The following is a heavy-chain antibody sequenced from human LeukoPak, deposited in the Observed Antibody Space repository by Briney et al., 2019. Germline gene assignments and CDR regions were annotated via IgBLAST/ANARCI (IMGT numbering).Heavy chain of an antibody. J-gene: IGHJ4*02. CDR2: ISSSSSYI. V-gene: IGHV3-21*01. CDR3: ARDNKVYRSGWYEVGY. D-gene: IGHD6-19*01. Sequence: GGSLRLSCAASGFTFSDHAMNWVRQAPGKGLEWVSSISSSSSYIYYADSVKGRFTISRDNAKNSLYLQMNSLRAEDTAVSYWARDNKVYRSGWYEVGYWGQGTLVTVSS. CDR1: GFTFSDHA.